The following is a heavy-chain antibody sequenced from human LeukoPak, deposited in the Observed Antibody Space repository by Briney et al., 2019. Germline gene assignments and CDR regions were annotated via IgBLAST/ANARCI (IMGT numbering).Heavy chain of an antibody. Sequence: GRSLRLSCAASGFTFSSYAMHWVRQAPGKGLEWVSYISSTSSYTNYADSVKGRFTISRDNAKNSLHLQMNSLRAEDTAVYYCARSYGWLPGGMWGQGTLVTVSS. V-gene: IGHV3-21*05. CDR1: GFTFSSYA. CDR2: ISSTSSYT. D-gene: IGHD5-12*01. CDR3: ARSYGWLPGGM. J-gene: IGHJ4*02.